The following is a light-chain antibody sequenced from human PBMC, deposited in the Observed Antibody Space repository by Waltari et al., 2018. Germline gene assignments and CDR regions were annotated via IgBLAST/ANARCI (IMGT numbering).Light chain of an antibody. J-gene: IGKJ1*01. CDR3: QQYNSFPWT. CDR1: QSISSW. CDR2: KAS. Sequence: IQMAQSPSTLSASVGDRVTITCRASQSISSWLAWYQQKPGKAPNLLIYKASALESGVPSRFSGSGSATDFTLTISGLQPDDFATYFCQQYNSFPWTFGQGTKVEIK. V-gene: IGKV1-5*03.